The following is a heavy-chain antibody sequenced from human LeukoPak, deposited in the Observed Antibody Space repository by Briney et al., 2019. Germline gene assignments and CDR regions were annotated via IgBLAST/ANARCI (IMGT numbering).Heavy chain of an antibody. J-gene: IGHJ4*02. Sequence: SETLSLTCTVSGGSLRSYYWSWIRQPPGKGLEWIGYIYYSGSANYNPSLKSRVTTSINTSKNQFSLKLTSVTAADTAVYYCARSQIWVYDYVRGSPQPTFDYWGQGTLVTVSS. CDR3: ARSQIWVYDYVRGSPQPTFDY. CDR1: GGSLRSYY. CDR2: IYYSGSA. D-gene: IGHD3-16*01. V-gene: IGHV4-59*08.